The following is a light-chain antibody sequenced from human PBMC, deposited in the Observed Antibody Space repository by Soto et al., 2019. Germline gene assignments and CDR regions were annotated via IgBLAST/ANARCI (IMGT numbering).Light chain of an antibody. CDR3: QQYSDSVLT. V-gene: IGKV3-20*01. CDR1: QTLTSNY. CDR2: GAA. Sequence: EIVLTQSPATLSLSPGERATLSCRASQTLTSNYLAWYQQKPGQAPRLLIHGAASRATGIPDRFSGSGSGTDFTLTISRLEPEDFAVYYCQQYSDSVLTFGGGTKVEIK. J-gene: IGKJ4*01.